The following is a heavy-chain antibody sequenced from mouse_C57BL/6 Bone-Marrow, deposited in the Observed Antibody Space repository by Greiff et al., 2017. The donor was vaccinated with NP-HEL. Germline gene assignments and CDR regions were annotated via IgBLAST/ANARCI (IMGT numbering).Heavy chain of an antibody. CDR2: IHPNSGST. Sequence: QVQLQQSGAELVKPGASVKLSCKASGYTFTSYWMHWVKQRPGQGLEWIGMIHPNSGSTNYNEKFKSKATLTVDKSSSTAYMQLSSLTSEDSAVYYGARGPITTVVATDAMDYWGQGTSVTVSS. CDR3: ARGPITTVVATDAMDY. CDR1: GYTFTSYW. D-gene: IGHD1-1*01. V-gene: IGHV1-64*01. J-gene: IGHJ4*01.